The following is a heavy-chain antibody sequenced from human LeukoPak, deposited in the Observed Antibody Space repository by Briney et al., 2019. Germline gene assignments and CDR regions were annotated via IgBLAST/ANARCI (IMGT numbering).Heavy chain of an antibody. J-gene: IGHJ4*02. CDR2: MNPNSGGT. Sequence: VSVKVSCKASGYTFTVNYIHWVRQAPGQGLEWVGWMNPNSGGTNYAQKFQGRVTLTRDTSIITAYMELSSLTSDDTAVYYCARGAGSSWFDYWGQGSLVTVSS. CDR1: GYTFTVNY. V-gene: IGHV1-2*02. CDR3: ARGAGSSWFDY. D-gene: IGHD6-13*01.